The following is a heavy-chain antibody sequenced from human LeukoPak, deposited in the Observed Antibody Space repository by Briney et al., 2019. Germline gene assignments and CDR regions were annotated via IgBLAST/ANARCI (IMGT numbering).Heavy chain of an antibody. Sequence: GGSLRLSCAASGFTVSSNYMSWVRQAPGKGLEWVSVIYSGGSTYYADSVKGRFTISRDNSKNTLYLQMNSLRAEDTAVYYCAKGDSYGYVGYFDYWGQGTLVTVSS. J-gene: IGHJ4*02. CDR2: IYSGGST. D-gene: IGHD5-18*01. CDR3: AKGDSYGYVGYFDY. V-gene: IGHV3-66*02. CDR1: GFTVSSNY.